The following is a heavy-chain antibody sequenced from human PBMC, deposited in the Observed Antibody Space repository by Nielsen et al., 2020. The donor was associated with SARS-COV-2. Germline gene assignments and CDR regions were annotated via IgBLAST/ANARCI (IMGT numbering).Heavy chain of an antibody. D-gene: IGHD2-21*02. Sequence: ESLKISCAASGFTFSSYAMSWVRQAPGKGLEWIGEINHSGRSNYNPSLKSRVTISTPTSGNQFSLRLTSVTAADTAVYYCARDCGGDCYNYYYGMDVWGQGTTVTVSS. V-gene: IGHV4-34*01. CDR2: INHSGRS. J-gene: IGHJ6*02. CDR3: ARDCGGDCYNYYYGMDV. CDR1: GFTFSSYA.